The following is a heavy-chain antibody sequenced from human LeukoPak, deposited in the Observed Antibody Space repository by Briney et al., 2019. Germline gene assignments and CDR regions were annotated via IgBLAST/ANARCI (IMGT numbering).Heavy chain of an antibody. D-gene: IGHD6-13*01. V-gene: IGHV3-21*01. CDR3: ARKQQLVESFDY. Sequence: GGSLRLSCAASGLTFSSYSMNWVRQAPGKGLEWVSSISSSSSYIYYADSVKGRFTISRDNAKNSLYLQMNSLRAEDTAVYYCARKQQLVESFDYWGQGTLVTVSS. J-gene: IGHJ4*02. CDR2: ISSSSSYI. CDR1: GLTFSSYS.